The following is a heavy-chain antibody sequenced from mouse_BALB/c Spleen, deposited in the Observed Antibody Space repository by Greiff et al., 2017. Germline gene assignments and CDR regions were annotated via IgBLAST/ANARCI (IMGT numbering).Heavy chain of an antibody. CDR2: ISDGGSYT. D-gene: IGHD1-1*01. CDR3: ARERDYGSSYWYFDV. CDR1: GFTFSDYY. V-gene: IGHV5-4*02. J-gene: IGHJ1*01. Sequence: EVQVVESGGGLVKPGGSLKLSCAASGFTFSDYYMYWVRQTPEKRLEWVATISDGGSYTYYPDSVKGRFTISRDNAKNNLHLQMSSLKSEDTAMYYCARERDYGSSYWYFDVWGAGTTVTVSS.